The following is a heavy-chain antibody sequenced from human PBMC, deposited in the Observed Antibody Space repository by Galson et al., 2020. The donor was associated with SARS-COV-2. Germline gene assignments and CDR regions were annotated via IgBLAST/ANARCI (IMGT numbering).Heavy chain of an antibody. D-gene: IGHD3-10*01. V-gene: IGHV3-11*01. CDR1: GFTISDYY. J-gene: IGHJ4*02. Sequence: RGSLSLTCAASGFTISDYYMSWIRQAPGKGLEWVPYICSSGSTIYYADPEKRRFTTSRDNAKNSLYLQMNRLRAEDTAVYYCAGGIWFGELFDYWGQGTLVTVSS. CDR2: ICSSGSTI. CDR3: AGGIWFGELFDY.